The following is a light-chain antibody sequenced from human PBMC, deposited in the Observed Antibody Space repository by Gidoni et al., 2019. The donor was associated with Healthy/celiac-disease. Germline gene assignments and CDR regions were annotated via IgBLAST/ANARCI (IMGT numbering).Light chain of an antibody. Sequence: EIGMTQSPATLSVSPGERATLACRASQSVSSNLAWYQQKPGQAPRLLIYCASTRATGIPARFSGSGSGTEFTLTISSLQSEDFAVYYCQQYNNWPLTFGGGTKVEIK. CDR3: QQYNNWPLT. CDR2: CAS. J-gene: IGKJ4*01. CDR1: QSVSSN. V-gene: IGKV3-15*01.